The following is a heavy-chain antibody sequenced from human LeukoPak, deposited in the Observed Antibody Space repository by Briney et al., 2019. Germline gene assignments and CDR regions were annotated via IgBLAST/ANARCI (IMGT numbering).Heavy chain of an antibody. CDR1: GFTFSSYW. V-gene: IGHV3-7*01. Sequence: GGSLRLPCAASGFTFSSYWMSWVRQAPGKGLEWVANIKQDGSEKYYVDSVKGRFTISRDNANNSLYLQMNSLRAEDTAVYYCARDNQLLYLVLDYWGQGTLVTVSS. CDR2: IKQDGSEK. J-gene: IGHJ4*02. D-gene: IGHD2-2*02. CDR3: ARDNQLLYLVLDY.